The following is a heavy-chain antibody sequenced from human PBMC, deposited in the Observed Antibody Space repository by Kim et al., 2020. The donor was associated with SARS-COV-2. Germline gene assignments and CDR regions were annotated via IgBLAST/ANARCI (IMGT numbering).Heavy chain of an antibody. Sequence: KGRFTISRDNSKNTLYLQMNSLRAEDTAVYYCAKSPVTIFGVVIDDDSDYWGQGTLVTVSS. CDR3: AKSPVTIFGVVIDDDSDY. J-gene: IGHJ4*02. V-gene: IGHV3-23*01. D-gene: IGHD3-3*01.